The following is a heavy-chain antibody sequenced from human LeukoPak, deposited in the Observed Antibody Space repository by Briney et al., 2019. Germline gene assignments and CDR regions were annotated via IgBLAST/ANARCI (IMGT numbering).Heavy chain of an antibody. J-gene: IGHJ4*02. CDR2: ISSSSSYI. Sequence: GGSLRLSCAASGFTFSSYSMNWVRQAPGKGLEWVSSISSSSSYIYYADSVKGRFTISRDNAKNSLYLQMNSPRAEDTAVYYCARDPGYYDSSGYLDYWGQGTLVTVSS. CDR3: ARDPGYYDSSGYLDY. V-gene: IGHV3-21*01. CDR1: GFTFSSYS. D-gene: IGHD3-22*01.